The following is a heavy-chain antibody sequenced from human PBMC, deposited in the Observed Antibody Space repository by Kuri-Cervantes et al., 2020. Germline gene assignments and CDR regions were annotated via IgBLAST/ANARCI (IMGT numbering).Heavy chain of an antibody. CDR2: TYYRSKWYN. CDR1: GDSVSSNSAA. J-gene: IGHJ6*02. V-gene: IGHV6-1*01. CDR3: ARGLGDGYNYYYYYGMDV. D-gene: IGHD5-24*01. Sequence: SQTLSLTCAISGDSVSSNSAAWNWIRQSPSRGLEWLGRTYYRSKWYNDYAVSVKSRITINPDTSKNQFSLQLNSVTPEVTAVYYCARGLGDGYNYYYYYGMDVWGQGTTVTVSS.